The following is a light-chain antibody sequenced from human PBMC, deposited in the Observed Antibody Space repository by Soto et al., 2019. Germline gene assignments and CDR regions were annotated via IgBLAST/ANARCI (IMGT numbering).Light chain of an antibody. V-gene: IGKV3-20*01. CDR2: GVS. Sequence: EIVLTQSPGTLSLSPGERATLSCRASQSVGSTYLAWYQQKPGQAPKLLIYGVSSRATGIPDRFSGSGSGTDFPLTISRLEPEDFAVYYCQQYGTSPPTFGPGTKVDI. CDR1: QSVGSTY. J-gene: IGKJ3*01. CDR3: QQYGTSPPT.